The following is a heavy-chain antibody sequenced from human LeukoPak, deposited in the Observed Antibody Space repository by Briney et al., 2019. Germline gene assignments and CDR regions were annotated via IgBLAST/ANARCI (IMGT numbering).Heavy chain of an antibody. V-gene: IGHV3-23*01. D-gene: IGHD2-2*01. CDR1: GFTFSSYA. J-gene: IGHJ1*01. Sequence: PGGSLRLSCAASGFTFSSYAMSWVRQAPGKGLEWVSAISGSGGSTYYADSVKGRFTISRDNSKNTLYLQMNSLRSEDTAVYYCAKEGGYCSSTSCHQHWGQGTLVTVSS. CDR3: AKEGGYCSSTSCHQH. CDR2: ISGSGGST.